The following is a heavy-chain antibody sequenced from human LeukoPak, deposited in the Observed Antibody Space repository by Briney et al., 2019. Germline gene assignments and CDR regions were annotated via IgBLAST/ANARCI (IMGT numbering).Heavy chain of an antibody. J-gene: IGHJ6*02. D-gene: IGHD4-17*01. CDR1: GFSFSSYG. V-gene: IGHV3-30*18. CDR2: ISYDGSNK. Sequence: GGSLRLSCAASGFSFSSYGMHWVRQAPGKGLEWVAVISYDGSNKYYADSVKGRFTISRDNSKNTLYLQMNSLRAEDRAVYYCAKVANYGDPRYYGMDVWGQGTTVTVSS. CDR3: AKVANYGDPRYYGMDV.